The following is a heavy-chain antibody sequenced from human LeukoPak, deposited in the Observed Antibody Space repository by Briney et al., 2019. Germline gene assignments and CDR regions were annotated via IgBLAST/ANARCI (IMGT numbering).Heavy chain of an antibody. J-gene: IGHJ3*02. CDR2: IDSTGST. CDR1: GILVSSNY. Sequence: GGSLRLSCVTSGILVSSNYMSWVRQAPGKGLEWVSFIDSTGSTYYADSVKGRFTISRDNSRNTLYLQMNSLRVEDTAVYYCARRERLGYSYGRGTLDIWGQGTMVTVSS. CDR3: ARRERLGYSYGRGTLDI. V-gene: IGHV3-66*01. D-gene: IGHD5-18*01.